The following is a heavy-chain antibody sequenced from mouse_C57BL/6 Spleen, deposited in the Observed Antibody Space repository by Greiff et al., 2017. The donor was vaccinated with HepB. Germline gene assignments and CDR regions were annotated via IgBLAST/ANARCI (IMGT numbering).Heavy chain of an antibody. CDR2: INPSTGGT. D-gene: IGHD2-3*01. V-gene: IGHV1-42*01. CDR1: GYSFTGYY. J-gene: IGHJ2*01. Sequence: VQLQQSGPELVKPGASVKISCKASGYSFTGYYMNWVKQSPEKSLEGIGEINPSTGGTTYNQKFKAKATLTVDKSSSTAYMQLKSLTSEDSAVYYCAPYDGYFLFDYWGQGTTLTVSS. CDR3: APYDGYFLFDY.